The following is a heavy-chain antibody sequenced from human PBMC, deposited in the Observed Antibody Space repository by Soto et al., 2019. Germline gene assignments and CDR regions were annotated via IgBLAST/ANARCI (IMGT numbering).Heavy chain of an antibody. Sequence: EVQLVESGGGLVQPGGSLRLSCAASGFRFSTYSMNWVRQAPGKGLEWVASISTTNRYIYYADSVRGRFTISRDNAKNSLFLQMNSLRAEDTAVYYCTRDPGPDSSGYFPFDYWGQGTLVTVSS. CDR2: ISTTNRYI. V-gene: IGHV3-21*01. CDR1: GFRFSTYS. CDR3: TRDPGPDSSGYFPFDY. D-gene: IGHD3-22*01. J-gene: IGHJ4*02.